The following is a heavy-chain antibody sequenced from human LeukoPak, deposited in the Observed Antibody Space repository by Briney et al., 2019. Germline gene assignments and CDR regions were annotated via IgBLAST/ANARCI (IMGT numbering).Heavy chain of an antibody. CDR2: IIPIFGTA. CDR3: ASYYYGSGSYDY. Sequence: ASVKVSCKASGGAFSSYAISWVRQAPGQGLEWMGGIIPIFGTANYAQKFQGRVTITTDESTSTAYMEPSSLRSEDTAVYYCASYYYGSGSYDYWGQGTLVTVSS. J-gene: IGHJ4*02. V-gene: IGHV1-69*05. D-gene: IGHD3-10*01. CDR1: GGAFSSYA.